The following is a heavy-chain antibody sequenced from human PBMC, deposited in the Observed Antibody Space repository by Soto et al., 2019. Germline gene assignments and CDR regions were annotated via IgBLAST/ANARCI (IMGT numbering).Heavy chain of an antibody. J-gene: IGHJ4*02. CDR2: MNPDSGDT. Sequence: ASVKVSCKASGYTFTSYDINWVRQATGQGLEWMGWMNPDSGDTGYVQKFQGRVSMTRDTSISTAYMELSSLRSEDTAVYYCARSRGGTGVDLDYWGQGTLVTVSS. CDR3: ARSRGGTGVDLDY. CDR1: GYTFTSYD. D-gene: IGHD7-27*01. V-gene: IGHV1-8*01.